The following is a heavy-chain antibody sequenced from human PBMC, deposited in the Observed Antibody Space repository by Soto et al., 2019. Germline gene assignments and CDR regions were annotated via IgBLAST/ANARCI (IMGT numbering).Heavy chain of an antibody. V-gene: IGHV4-61*01. CDR1: GGSVSSGSYY. CDR3: ARGQYSSPYYYYGMDV. Sequence: SETLSLTCTVSGGSVSSGSYYRSWIRQPPGKGLEWIGYIYYSGSTNYNPSLKSRVTISVDTSKNQFSLKLSSVTAADTAVYYCARGQYSSPYYYYGMDVWGQGTTVTVS. J-gene: IGHJ6*02. CDR2: IYYSGST. D-gene: IGHD6-6*01.